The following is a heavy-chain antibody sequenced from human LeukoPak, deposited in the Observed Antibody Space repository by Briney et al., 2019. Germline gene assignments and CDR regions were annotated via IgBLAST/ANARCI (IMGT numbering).Heavy chain of an antibody. CDR1: GGSFSGYY. Sequence: KASETLSLTCAVYGGSFSGYYWSWIRQPPGKGLEWIGEINHSGSTYYNPSLKSRVTISVDTSKNQFSLNLSSVTAADTAMYYCARAVGTSRNFFDYWGQGTLVTVSS. D-gene: IGHD4-23*01. J-gene: IGHJ4*02. CDR2: INHSGST. V-gene: IGHV4-34*01. CDR3: ARAVGTSRNFFDY.